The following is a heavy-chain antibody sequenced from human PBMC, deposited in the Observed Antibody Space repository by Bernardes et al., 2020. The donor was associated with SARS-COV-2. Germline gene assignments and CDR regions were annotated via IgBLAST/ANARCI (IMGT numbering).Heavy chain of an antibody. Sequence: SETLSLTCTVSGGSVRSGSYYWSWIRQPPGKGLEWIGYIYYSGSTNYNPSLKSRVTISVDTSKNQFSLKLSSVTAADTAVYYCASSTINSSGWYLGAFDIWGQGTMVTVSS. CDR3: ASSTINSSGWYLGAFDI. CDR1: GGSVRSGSYY. V-gene: IGHV4-61*01. J-gene: IGHJ3*02. CDR2: IYYSGST. D-gene: IGHD6-19*01.